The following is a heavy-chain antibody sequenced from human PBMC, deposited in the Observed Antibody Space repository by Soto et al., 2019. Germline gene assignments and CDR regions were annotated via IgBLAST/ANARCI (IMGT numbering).Heavy chain of an antibody. CDR3: ARTGWEQQLGADY. V-gene: IGHV4-34*01. CDR2: INHSGST. CDR1: GGSFSGYY. Sequence: QVQLQQWGAGLLKPSETLSLTCAVYGGSFSGYYWSWIRQPPGKGLEWIGEINHSGSTNYNPSLKSRVTISVDTSKNQFSRKLSSVTAADTAVYYGARTGWEQQLGADYWGQGTLVTVSS. D-gene: IGHD6-13*01. J-gene: IGHJ4*02.